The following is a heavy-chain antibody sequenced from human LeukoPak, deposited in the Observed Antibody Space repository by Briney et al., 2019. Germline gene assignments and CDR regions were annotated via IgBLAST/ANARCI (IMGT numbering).Heavy chain of an antibody. CDR1: GYSFTSYW. J-gene: IGHJ4*02. Sequence: GESLKISCQGSGYSFTSYWIGWVRQMPGKGLEWMGIIYPGDSDTRYSPSFQGQVTISADKSISTAYLQWSSLKASDTAMYYCARGGAYYDILTGYYPFDYWGQGTLVTVSS. CDR2: IYPGDSDT. D-gene: IGHD3-9*01. CDR3: ARGGAYYDILTGYYPFDY. V-gene: IGHV5-51*01.